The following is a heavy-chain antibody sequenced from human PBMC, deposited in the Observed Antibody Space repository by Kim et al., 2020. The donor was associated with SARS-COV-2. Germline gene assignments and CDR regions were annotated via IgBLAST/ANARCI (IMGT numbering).Heavy chain of an antibody. CDR3: AREGV. Sequence: GGSLRLSCAASGFTLGSYWMAWVRQAPGKWLEWVANIKQDGREQNYVDSVKGRFIISRDNAKNSLYLQMNSLRVEDTAKYYCAREGVWGQGTTVTVSS. J-gene: IGHJ6*02. CDR1: GFTLGSYW. CDR2: IKQDGREQ. V-gene: IGHV3-7*03.